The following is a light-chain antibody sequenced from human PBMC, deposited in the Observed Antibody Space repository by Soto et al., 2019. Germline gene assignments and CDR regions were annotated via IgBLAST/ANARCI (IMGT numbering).Light chain of an antibody. CDR3: QSYDRSSRGCV. CDR2: RNS. J-gene: IGLJ1*01. V-gene: IGLV1-40*01. CDR1: SSNIGAGYD. Sequence: QSALTQPPSVSGPPGQRATISCTGSSSNIGAGYDVHWYQQLPGTAPKLLIYRNSNRPSGVPDRFSGSKSGTSASLAITGLQAEDESDYYGQSYDRSSRGCVFRGGTKIT.